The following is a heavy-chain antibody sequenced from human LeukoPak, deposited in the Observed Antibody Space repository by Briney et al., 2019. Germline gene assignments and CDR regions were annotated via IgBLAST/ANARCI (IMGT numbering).Heavy chain of an antibody. CDR1: GYTFTSYG. Sequence: ASVKVSCKASGYTFTSYGISWVRQAPGQGLEWMGWISAYNGNTNYAQKPQGRVTMTTDTSTSTAYMELRSLRSDDTAVYYCARVDYDLYYFDYWGQGTLVTVSS. CDR2: ISAYNGNT. CDR3: ARVDYDLYYFDY. D-gene: IGHD3-22*01. V-gene: IGHV1-18*01. J-gene: IGHJ4*02.